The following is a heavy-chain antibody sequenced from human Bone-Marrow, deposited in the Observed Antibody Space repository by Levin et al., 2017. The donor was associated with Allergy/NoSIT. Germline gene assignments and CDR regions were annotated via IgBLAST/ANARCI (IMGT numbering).Heavy chain of an antibody. CDR2: ISSGDST. Sequence: HPGGSLRLSCAASGFTVSSNYMSWVRQAPGKGLEWVSVISSGDSTYYADSVKGRFTISRDNSKNTLYLQMNSLRAEDTAVYYCATDQNFHGDFEGWGQGTLVTVSS. D-gene: IGHD4-17*01. CDR3: ATDQNFHGDFEG. V-gene: IGHV3-66*01. CDR1: GFTVSSNY. J-gene: IGHJ4*02.